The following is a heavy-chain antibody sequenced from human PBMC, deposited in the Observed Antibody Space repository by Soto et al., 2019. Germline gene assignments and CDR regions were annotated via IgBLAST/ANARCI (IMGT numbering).Heavy chain of an antibody. CDR3: EREPYSSRWCDY. CDR2: IYYSGST. Sequence: SETLSLTCTVSGGSISSGGYYWSWIRQHPGKGLEWIGYIYYSGSTYYNPSLKSRVTISVDTSKNQFSLKLSSVTAADTAVYYCEREPYSSRWCDYWGQGTLVTVSS. CDR1: GGSISSGGYY. V-gene: IGHV4-31*03. J-gene: IGHJ4*02. D-gene: IGHD6-13*01.